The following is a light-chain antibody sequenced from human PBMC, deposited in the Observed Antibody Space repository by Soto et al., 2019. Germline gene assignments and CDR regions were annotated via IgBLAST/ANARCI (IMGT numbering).Light chain of an antibody. CDR1: QSISSW. J-gene: IGKJ1*01. CDR2: DAS. Sequence: DIPMTQSPSTLSASVGDRVTITCRASQSISSWLAWYQQKPGKAPKLLIYDASSLESGVPSRFSGSGSGTEFTLTISSLQPDDFATYYCQQYNSYWWTVGQGTKVEIK. CDR3: QQYNSYWWT. V-gene: IGKV1-5*01.